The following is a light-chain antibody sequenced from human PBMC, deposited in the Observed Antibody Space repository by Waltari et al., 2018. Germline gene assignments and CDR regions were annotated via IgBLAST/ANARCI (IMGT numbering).Light chain of an antibody. V-gene: IGKV3-20*01. CDR2: AAS. J-gene: IGKJ1*01. Sequence: EIVLTQSPGPLSLSPGERATLSCRASQSIGKYLVWHQQKPGQAPRLLMYAASTRATGIPDRFSGSGSGTDFSLTISRLEPEDFAVYYCQKYDRLPATFGQGTKVEIK. CDR1: QSIGKY. CDR3: QKYDRLPAT.